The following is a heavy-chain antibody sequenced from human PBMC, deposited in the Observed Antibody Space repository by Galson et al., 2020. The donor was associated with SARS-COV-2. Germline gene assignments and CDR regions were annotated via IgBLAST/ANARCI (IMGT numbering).Heavy chain of an antibody. CDR3: ARVGFYQLLNHYYMDV. CDR1: GFTFSSYS. Sequence: GGSLRLSCAASGFTFSSYSMNWVRQAPGKGLEWVSSISSSSSYIYYADSVKGRFTISRDNAKNSLYLQMNSLRAEDTAVYYCARVGFYQLLNHYYMDVWGKGTTVTVSS. J-gene: IGHJ6*03. D-gene: IGHD2-2*01. V-gene: IGHV3-21*01. CDR2: ISSSSSYI.